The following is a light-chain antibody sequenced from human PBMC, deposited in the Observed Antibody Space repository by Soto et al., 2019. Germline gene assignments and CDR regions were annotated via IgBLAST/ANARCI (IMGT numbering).Light chain of an antibody. CDR1: SSDVGGYNY. CDR2: EVS. CDR3: RSYTSSSPGV. V-gene: IGLV2-14*01. J-gene: IGLJ3*02. Sequence: QSALTQPASVSGSPGQSITISCTGTSSDVGGYNYVSWYQQHPGKAPKLMIYEVSNRPSGVSNRFSGSKSGNTASLTISGLQAEDEADYYCRSYTSSSPGVFGGGTKVTVL.